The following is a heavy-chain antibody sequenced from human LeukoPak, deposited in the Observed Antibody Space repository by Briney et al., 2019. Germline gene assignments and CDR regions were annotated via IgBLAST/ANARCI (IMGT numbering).Heavy chain of an antibody. CDR1: GFTFSSYG. D-gene: IGHD3-22*01. CDR2: ISYDGSNK. J-gene: IGHJ4*02. Sequence: GGSLRLSCAASGFTFSSYGMHWVRQAPGKGLEWVAVISYDGSNKYYGDSVKGRFTISRNNSKNTLYLQMNSLRAEDTAVYYCAKVHLTYYYDSSGYGFQDFWGQGTLVTVSS. CDR3: AKVHLTYYYDSSGYGFQDF. V-gene: IGHV3-30*18.